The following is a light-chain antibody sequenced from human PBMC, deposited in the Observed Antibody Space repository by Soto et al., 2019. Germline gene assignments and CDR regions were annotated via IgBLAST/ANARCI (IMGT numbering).Light chain of an antibody. V-gene: IGLV2-8*01. CDR1: SSDVGGYNL. J-gene: IGLJ1*01. CDR2: EVN. CDR3: CSYAYTTIYV. Sequence: QSALTKPPSASGSPGQSVTISCTGTSSDVGGYNLVSWYQQHPGKAPQLMIYEVNKRPSGVPDRFSGSKSGNTAALTVSGLQAEDEADYYCCSYAYTTIYVFGTSPKVTVL.